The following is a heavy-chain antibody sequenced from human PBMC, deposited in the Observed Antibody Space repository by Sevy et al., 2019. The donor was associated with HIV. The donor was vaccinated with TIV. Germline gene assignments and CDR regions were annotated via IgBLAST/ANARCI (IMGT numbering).Heavy chain of an antibody. CDR2: IIPIFGTA. CDR1: GGTFSSYA. J-gene: IGHJ5*02. Sequence: ASVKVSCKASGGTFSSYAISWVRQAPGQGLEWMGGIIPIFGTANYAQKFQGRVTITADESTSTAYMELSSLRSEDTAVYYCARDMGIAVAGGPDWFDPWGQGTLVTVSS. CDR3: ARDMGIAVAGGPDWFDP. D-gene: IGHD6-19*01. V-gene: IGHV1-69*13.